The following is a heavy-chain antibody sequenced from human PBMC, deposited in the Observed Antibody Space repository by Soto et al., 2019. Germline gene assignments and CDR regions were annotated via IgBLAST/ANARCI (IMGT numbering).Heavy chain of an antibody. CDR1: GFTVSSNY. V-gene: IGHV3-53*05. CDR2: IYSGGST. Sequence: PGGSLRLSCAASGFTVSSNYMSWVRQAPGKGLEWVSVIYSGGSTYYADSVKGRVTMTRDTSTSTVYMELSSLRSEDTAVYYCARIGMAIDYWGQGTLVTVSS. D-gene: IGHD2-8*01. CDR3: ARIGMAIDY. J-gene: IGHJ4*02.